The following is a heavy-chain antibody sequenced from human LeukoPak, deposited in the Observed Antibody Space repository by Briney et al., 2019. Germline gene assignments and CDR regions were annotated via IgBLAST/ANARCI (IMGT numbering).Heavy chain of an antibody. CDR2: IYNSGGT. CDR1: GGTISSCY. CDR3: ARYRSYSNGCFDP. D-gene: IGHD3-10*01. Sequence: SETLSFTWTVSGGTISSCYWSWLRQPPGKGLEWIGNIYNSGGTNYNPSLKGRVTTSVDTSKNQFSLKLTSMTAAETAVYYCARYRSYSNGCFDPWGRGTLVTVSS. J-gene: IGHJ5*02. V-gene: IGHV4-59*01.